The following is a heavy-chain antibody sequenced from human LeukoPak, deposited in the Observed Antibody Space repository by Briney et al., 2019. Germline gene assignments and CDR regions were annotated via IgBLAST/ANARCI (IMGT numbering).Heavy chain of an antibody. CDR2: INHSGST. J-gene: IGHJ4*02. Sequence: SETLSLTCAVYGGSFSGYYWSWIRQPPGKGLEWIGEINHSGSTNYNPSLKSRVTISVDTSKNQFSLKLSSVTAADTAVYYCARHIFRSYYDFWSGYGYLDYWGQGTLVTVSS. V-gene: IGHV4-34*01. CDR3: ARHIFRSYYDFWSGYGYLDY. CDR1: GGSFSGYY. D-gene: IGHD3-3*01.